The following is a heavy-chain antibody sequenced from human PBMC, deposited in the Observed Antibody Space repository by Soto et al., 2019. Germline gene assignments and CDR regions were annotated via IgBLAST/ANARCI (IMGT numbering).Heavy chain of an antibody. CDR1: GASIRSYY. CDR3: ARTYYYDSSGYYYAQWYFDY. J-gene: IGHJ4*02. Sequence: SETLSLTCSVSGASIRSYYWSWIRQPPGKGLEWIGYIYYSGSTNYNPSLKSRVTISVDTSKNQFSLKLSSVTAADTAVYYCARTYYYDSSGYYYAQWYFDYWGQGTLVTVSS. CDR2: IYYSGST. V-gene: IGHV4-59*01. D-gene: IGHD3-22*01.